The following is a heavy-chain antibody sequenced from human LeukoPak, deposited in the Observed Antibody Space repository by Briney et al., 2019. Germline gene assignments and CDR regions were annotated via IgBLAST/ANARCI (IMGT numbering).Heavy chain of an antibody. CDR1: GFTFSSYE. CDR2: ISSRGSTI. Sequence: QPGGSLRLSCAASGFTFSSYEMNWVRQAPGKGLEWVSYISSRGSTIYYADPVKGRFTISRDNAKNSLYLQMNSLRAEDTAVYYCAKGYSSGWYSWWYFDLWGRGTLVTVSS. D-gene: IGHD6-19*01. CDR3: AKGYSSGWYSWWYFDL. J-gene: IGHJ2*01. V-gene: IGHV3-48*03.